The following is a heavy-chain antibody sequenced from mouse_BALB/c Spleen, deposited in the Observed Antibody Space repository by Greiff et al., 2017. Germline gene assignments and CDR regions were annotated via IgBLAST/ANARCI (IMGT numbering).Heavy chain of an antibody. Sequence: VKLQQSGAELMKPGASVKISCKATGYTFSSYWIEWVKQRPGHGLEWIGEILPGSGSTNYNEKFKGKATFTADTSSNTAYMQLSSLTSEDSAVYYCARWGGYYGRAMDYWGQGTSVTVSS. CDR3: ARWGGYYGRAMDY. D-gene: IGHD2-3*01. V-gene: IGHV1-9*01. CDR1: GYTFSSYW. J-gene: IGHJ4*01. CDR2: ILPGSGST.